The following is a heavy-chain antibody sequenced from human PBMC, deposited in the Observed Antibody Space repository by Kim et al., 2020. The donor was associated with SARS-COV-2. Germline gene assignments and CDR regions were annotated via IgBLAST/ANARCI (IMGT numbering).Heavy chain of an antibody. V-gene: IGHV3-11*01. D-gene: IGHD6-13*01. CDR3: AREDSSQDHGRFDP. CDR1: GFIFSDYY. CDR2: ISHDGNTI. Sequence: GGSLRLSCAASGFIFSDYYMSWVRQAPGKGLEWISYISHDGNTIYYAESVKARFTISRDNAKNSLYLLMNSLRPEDTAIYYCAREDSSQDHGRFDPWGQGTLVTVSS. J-gene: IGHJ5*02.